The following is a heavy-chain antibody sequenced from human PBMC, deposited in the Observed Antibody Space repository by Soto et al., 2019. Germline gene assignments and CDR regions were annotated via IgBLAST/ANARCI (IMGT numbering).Heavy chain of an antibody. CDR2: ISAYNGHT. CDR3: ARDLAPDTAMTY. D-gene: IGHD5-18*01. Sequence: QVQLVQSGAEVQKPGASVKVSCKASGYTFTSYGISWVRQAPGQGLEWMGWISAYNGHTNYPQKLQGRVTMTTDTATSTAYMELRSLRSDDTAVYYCARDLAPDTAMTYWGQGTLVTVSS. V-gene: IGHV1-18*01. CDR1: GYTFTSYG. J-gene: IGHJ4*02.